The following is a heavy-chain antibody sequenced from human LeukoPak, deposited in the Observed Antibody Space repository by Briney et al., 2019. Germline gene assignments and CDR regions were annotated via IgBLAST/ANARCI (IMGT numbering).Heavy chain of an antibody. V-gene: IGHV4-59*08. J-gene: IGHJ4*02. Sequence: SETLSLTCTVSGGSISSYYWSWIRQPPGKGLEWIGYIYYSGSTYYNPSLKSRVIISVDTSKNQFSLKLSSVTAADTAVYYCARQCFDSWGQGTLVTVSS. CDR1: GGSISSYY. CDR2: IYYSGST. CDR3: ARQCFDS.